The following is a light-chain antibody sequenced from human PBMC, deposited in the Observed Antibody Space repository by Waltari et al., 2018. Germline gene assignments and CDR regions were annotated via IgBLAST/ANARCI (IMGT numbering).Light chain of an antibody. CDR1: QSISSH. V-gene: IGKV3-15*01. CDR2: SAS. CDR3: QQYNNWPLT. Sequence: ETVMTQSPATLSALPGERVTLSCGASQSISSHLAWYQQKPGQPPRLDIYSASSRATGVPVRFSGSGSGTDFTLTISNLQSEDFAVYYCQQYNNWPLTFGGGTKVEL. J-gene: IGKJ4*01.